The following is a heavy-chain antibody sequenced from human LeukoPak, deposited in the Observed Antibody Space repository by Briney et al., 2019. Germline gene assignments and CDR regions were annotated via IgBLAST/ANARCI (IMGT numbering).Heavy chain of an antibody. Sequence: PGGSLRLSCADSGFTFSSYWMSWVRQAPGKGLEWGANIKQDGSEKYYVDSVKGRFNISRDNSKNTLYLQMNSLRAEDTAVYYCARDQVEDCSSTSCYGWFDAWGQGTLVTVSS. CDR3: ARDQVEDCSSTSCYGWFDA. CDR2: IKQDGSEK. D-gene: IGHD2-2*01. CDR1: GFTFSSYW. J-gene: IGHJ5*02. V-gene: IGHV3-7*03.